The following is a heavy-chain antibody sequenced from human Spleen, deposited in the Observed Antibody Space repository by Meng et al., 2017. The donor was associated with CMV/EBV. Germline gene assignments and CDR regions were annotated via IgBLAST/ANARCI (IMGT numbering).Heavy chain of an antibody. Sequence: SETLSLTCTVSGGSISIYYWSWIRQSPGKGLEWIGYIDSTGSTNYNHSLKSRVIMSVDTSKDHFSRTLTSVTAADTAVYYCVRGTYFGDFDNGGQGTLVTVSS. CDR1: GGSISIYY. CDR3: VRGTYFGDFDN. D-gene: IGHD3-10*01. V-gene: IGHV4-59*01. CDR2: IDSTGST. J-gene: IGHJ4*02.